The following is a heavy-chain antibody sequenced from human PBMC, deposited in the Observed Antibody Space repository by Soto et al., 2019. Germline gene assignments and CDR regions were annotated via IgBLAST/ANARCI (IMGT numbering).Heavy chain of an antibody. CDR3: ARGNRWTGTTGWYFEL. Sequence: QVQLVESGGGVVQPGRSLRLSCAASGFTFSGYGIHWVRQAPGKGLEWVAIIWYDGSNKYYADSVKGRFTISRDNSKNTLYLQMNSLRAEYTAVYYCARGNRWTGTTGWYFELWGRGTLVTVSS. CDR1: GFTFSGYG. D-gene: IGHD1-1*01. J-gene: IGHJ2*01. CDR2: IWYDGSNK. V-gene: IGHV3-33*01.